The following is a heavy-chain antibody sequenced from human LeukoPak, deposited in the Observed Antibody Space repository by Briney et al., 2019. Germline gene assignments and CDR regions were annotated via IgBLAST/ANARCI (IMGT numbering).Heavy chain of an antibody. J-gene: IGHJ4*02. V-gene: IGHV4-4*07. CDR2: IYSSGST. D-gene: IGHD3-10*01. Sequence: RSETLSLTCTASGGSINNYFWSWIRQPAGKGLEWIGRIYSSGSTNYNPSLKSRVTISVDTSKNQFSLRLSSVTAADTAVYYCARWRSGSLDYWGQGTLVTVSS. CDR1: GGSINNYF. CDR3: ARWRSGSLDY.